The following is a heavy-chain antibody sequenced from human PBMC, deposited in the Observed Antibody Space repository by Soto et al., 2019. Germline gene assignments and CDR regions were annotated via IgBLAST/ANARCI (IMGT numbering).Heavy chain of an antibody. J-gene: IGHJ4*02. V-gene: IGHV1-18*04. D-gene: IGHD3-22*01. CDR3: ARYNYYDSSGYPWYFDY. Sequence: ASVKVSCKASGYTFTSYGISWVRQAPGQGLDWMGWISAYNGNTNYAQKLQGRVTMTTDTSTSTAYMELRSLRSDDTAVYYCARYNYYDSSGYPWYFDYWGQGTLVTVSS. CDR2: ISAYNGNT. CDR1: GYTFTSYG.